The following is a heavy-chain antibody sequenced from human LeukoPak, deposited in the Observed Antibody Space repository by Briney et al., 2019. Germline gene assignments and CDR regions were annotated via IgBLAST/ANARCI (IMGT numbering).Heavy chain of an antibody. CDR3: ASLPYYYDSSGYFAHPFDY. D-gene: IGHD3-22*01. CDR1: GGTFSSYA. V-gene: IGHV1-69*13. J-gene: IGHJ4*02. CDR2: IIPILGTA. Sequence: ASVKVSCKASGGTFSSYAISWVRQAPGQGLEWMGGIIPILGTASYAQKFQGRVTITADESTSTAYMELSSLRSEDTAVYYCASLPYYYDSSGYFAHPFDYWGQGTLVTVSS.